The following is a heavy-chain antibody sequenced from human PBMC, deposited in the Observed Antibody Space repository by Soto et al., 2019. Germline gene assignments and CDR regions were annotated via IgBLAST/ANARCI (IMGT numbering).Heavy chain of an antibody. CDR1: GGSISSYY. J-gene: IGHJ3*02. V-gene: IGHV5-10-1*01. CDR2: IDPSDSYI. CDR3: ASRNAFDI. Sequence: ETLSLTCTVSGGSISSYYWSWIRQPPGKGLEWMGRIDPSDSYINYSPSFQGHVTISADKSISTAYLQWSSLKASDTAMYYCASRNAFDIWGQGTMVTVS.